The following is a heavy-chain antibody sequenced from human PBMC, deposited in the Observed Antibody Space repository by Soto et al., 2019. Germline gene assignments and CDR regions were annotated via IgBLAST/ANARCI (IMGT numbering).Heavy chain of an antibody. D-gene: IGHD3-22*01. J-gene: IGHJ4*02. CDR3: ARYEYDSSGHDDEH. CDR2: ISNSGGST. CDR1: GFTFSSYA. Sequence: GGSLRLSCTASGFTFSSYAMSWVRQAPGKGLEWVSAISNSGGSTYYADSVKGRFTISRDNSKNTLYLQMNSLGAEDTAVYFCARYEYDSSGHDDEHWGQGTLVTVSS. V-gene: IGHV3-23*01.